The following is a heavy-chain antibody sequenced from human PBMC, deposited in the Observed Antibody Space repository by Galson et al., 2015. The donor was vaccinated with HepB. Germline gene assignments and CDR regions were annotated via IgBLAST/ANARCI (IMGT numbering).Heavy chain of an antibody. J-gene: IGHJ4*02. CDR3: ARDGGLRIVGATTSYFDY. Sequence: LRLSCAASGFTFSSYGMHWVRQAPGKGLEWVAVIWYDGSNKYYADSVKGRFTISRDNSKNTLYLQMNSLRAEDTAVYYCARDGGLRIVGATTSYFDYWGQGTLVTVSS. CDR1: GFTFSSYG. V-gene: IGHV3-33*01. CDR2: IWYDGSNK. D-gene: IGHD1-26*01.